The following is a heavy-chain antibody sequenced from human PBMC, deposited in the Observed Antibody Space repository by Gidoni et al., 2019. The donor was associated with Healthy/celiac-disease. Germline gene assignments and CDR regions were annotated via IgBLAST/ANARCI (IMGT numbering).Heavy chain of an antibody. CDR3: AKDRWAEVTTPQYYFDY. D-gene: IGHD4-17*01. Sequence: QVLLVESGVGVGQPGRSLRLSCAASGFPFRSYGMHWVRQAPGKGLEWVEVISDDGSNKYDADSVKGRFTIPRDNSKNTLYLQMNSMRAEDTAVYYCAKDRWAEVTTPQYYFDYWGQGTLVTVSS. CDR2: ISDDGSNK. CDR1: GFPFRSYG. J-gene: IGHJ4*02. V-gene: IGHV3-30*18.